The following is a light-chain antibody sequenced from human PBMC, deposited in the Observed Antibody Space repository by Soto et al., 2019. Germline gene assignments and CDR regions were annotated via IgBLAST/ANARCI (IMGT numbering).Light chain of an antibody. CDR2: DTS. CDR1: QSVNSGY. J-gene: IGKJ1*01. CDR3: QEYGSSPRT. Sequence: EIVLTQSPGTLSLSPGERATLSCRASQSVNSGYLAWYQHTPGQAPRLLIYDTSTRATGIPDRFSGSGSATDFTPTISRLEPEDYAVFYCQEYGSSPRTFGQGTKVEIK. V-gene: IGKV3-20*01.